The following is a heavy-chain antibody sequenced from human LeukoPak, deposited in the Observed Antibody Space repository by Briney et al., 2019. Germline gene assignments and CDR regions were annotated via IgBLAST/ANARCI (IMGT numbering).Heavy chain of an antibody. D-gene: IGHD6-6*01. Sequence: SETLSLTCAVYGGSFSGYYWSWIRQPPGKGLEWIGEINHSGSTNYTPSLKSRVTISVDTSKNQFSLKLSSVTAADTAVYYCARWAARLHSYYYYGMDVWGQGTTVTVSS. CDR2: INHSGST. J-gene: IGHJ6*02. V-gene: IGHV4-34*01. CDR3: ARWAARLHSYYYYGMDV. CDR1: GGSFSGYY.